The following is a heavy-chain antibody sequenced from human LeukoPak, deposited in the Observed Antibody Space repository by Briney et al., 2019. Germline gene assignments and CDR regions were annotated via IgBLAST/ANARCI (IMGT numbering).Heavy chain of an antibody. J-gene: IGHJ4*02. Sequence: GRSLRLSCAASGFTFSSYGMHWVRQAPGKGLEWVAVISYDGSNKYYADSVKGRFTISRDNSKNTLYLQMNSLRAEDTAVYYCAKDDGSSTSWAFDYWGQGTLVTVSS. CDR3: AKDDGSSTSWAFDY. CDR1: GFTFSSYG. CDR2: ISYDGSNK. D-gene: IGHD2-2*01. V-gene: IGHV3-30*18.